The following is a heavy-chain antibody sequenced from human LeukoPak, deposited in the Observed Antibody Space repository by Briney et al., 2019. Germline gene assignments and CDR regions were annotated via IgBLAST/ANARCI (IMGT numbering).Heavy chain of an antibody. CDR3: AKFLFSSGWSGYFDY. V-gene: IGHV3-53*01. CDR1: GFTVSSNY. D-gene: IGHD6-19*01. J-gene: IGHJ4*02. Sequence: GGSLRLSCAASGFTVSSNYMSWVRQAPGKGLEWVSVIYSGGSTYYADSVKGRFTISRDNAKNSLYLQMNSLRAEDTAVYYCAKFLFSSGWSGYFDYWGQGTLVTVSS. CDR2: IYSGGST.